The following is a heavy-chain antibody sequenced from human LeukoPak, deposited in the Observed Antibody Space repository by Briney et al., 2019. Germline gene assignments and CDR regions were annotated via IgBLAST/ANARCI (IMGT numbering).Heavy chain of an antibody. CDR2: INHSGST. J-gene: IGHJ4*02. V-gene: IGHV4-34*01. CDR1: GGSFSGYY. CDR3: AVATGYSSGWYIPIFDY. D-gene: IGHD6-19*01. Sequence: SETLSLTCAVYGGSFSGYYWSWIRQLPGKGLEWIGEINHSGSTNYNPSLKSRVTISVDTSKNQFSLKLSSVTAADTAVYYCAVATGYSSGWYIPIFDYWGQGTLVTVSS.